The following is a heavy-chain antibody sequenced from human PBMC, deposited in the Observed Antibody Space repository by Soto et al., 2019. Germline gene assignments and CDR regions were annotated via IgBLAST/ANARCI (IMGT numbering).Heavy chain of an antibody. CDR1: GGSISSGGYS. D-gene: IGHD2-15*01. CDR2: IYHSGST. CDR3: ARYCSGGSCYRNWFDP. Sequence: PSETLSLTCAVSGGSISSGGYSWSWIRQPPGKGLEWIGYIYHSGSTYYNPSLKSRVTISVDRSKYQFSLKLSSVTAADTAVYYCARYCSGGSCYRNWFDPWGQGTLVTVSS. V-gene: IGHV4-30-2*01. J-gene: IGHJ5*02.